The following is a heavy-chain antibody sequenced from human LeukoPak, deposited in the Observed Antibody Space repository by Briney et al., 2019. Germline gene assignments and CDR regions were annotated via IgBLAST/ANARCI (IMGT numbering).Heavy chain of an antibody. Sequence: GGSLRLSCAASGFTFSSYAMSWVRQAPGKGLEWVSAISGSGGSTYYADSVKGRFTISRDNSKSTLYLQMNSLRAEDTAVYYCAKDLSGGSCSNWFDPWGQGTLVTVSS. J-gene: IGHJ5*02. D-gene: IGHD2-15*01. V-gene: IGHV3-23*01. CDR1: GFTFSSYA. CDR3: AKDLSGGSCSNWFDP. CDR2: ISGSGGST.